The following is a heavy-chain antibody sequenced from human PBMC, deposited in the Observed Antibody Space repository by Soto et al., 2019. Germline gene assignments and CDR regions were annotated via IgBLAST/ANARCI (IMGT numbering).Heavy chain of an antibody. CDR3: AKGDRPYGDPLYFDY. V-gene: IGHV3-9*01. CDR2: ISWDSSTI. Sequence: EMQLVESGGGLVQPGRSLRLSCAASGFTFDDYAMHWVRQAPGKGLEWVSGISWDSSTIVYADSVKGRFTISRDNAKNSLYLKMNGLRAEDTALYFCAKGDRPYGDPLYFDYWGQGTLVTVSS. J-gene: IGHJ4*02. CDR1: GFTFDDYA. D-gene: IGHD4-17*01.